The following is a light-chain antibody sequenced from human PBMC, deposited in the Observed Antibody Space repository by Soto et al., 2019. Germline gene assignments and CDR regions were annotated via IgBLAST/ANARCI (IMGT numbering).Light chain of an antibody. CDR1: QSVNSY. CDR3: QHRTSRYT. J-gene: IGKJ2*01. V-gene: IGKV3-11*01. Sequence: EIVLTQSPATLSLSPGERATLSCTASQSVNSYLAWYQHRPGQAPRLLIYDTFNRVTGVPARFSGSGSGTDFTLTISSLEPEDFAVYYCQHRTSRYTFGQGTKVETK. CDR2: DTF.